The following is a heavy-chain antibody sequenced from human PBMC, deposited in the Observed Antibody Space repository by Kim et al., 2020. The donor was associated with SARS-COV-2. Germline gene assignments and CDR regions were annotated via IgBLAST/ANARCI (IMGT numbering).Heavy chain of an antibody. CDR3: ARVRYTYGFDY. J-gene: IGHJ4*02. D-gene: IGHD5-18*01. Sequence: TNYNPSLESRLTSSEDTSKNQFSLNLTSVTAADTAVYYCARVRYTYGFDYWGQGTLVIVSS. CDR2: T. V-gene: IGHV4-34*01.